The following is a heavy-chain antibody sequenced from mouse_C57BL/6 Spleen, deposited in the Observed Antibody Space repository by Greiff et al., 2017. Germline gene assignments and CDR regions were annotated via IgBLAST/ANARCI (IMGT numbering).Heavy chain of an antibody. J-gene: IGHJ4*01. D-gene: IGHD1-2*01. CDR3: ARQTTAFMDY. Sequence: QVQLQQPGAELVKPGASVKLSCKASGYTFTSYWMQWVKQRPGQGLEWIGEIDPSDSYTNYNQKFKGKATVTVDTSSSTAYMQLSSLTSEDSAVYYCARQTTAFMDYWGQGTSVTVSS. CDR2: IDPSDSYT. V-gene: IGHV1-50*01. CDR1: GYTFTSYW.